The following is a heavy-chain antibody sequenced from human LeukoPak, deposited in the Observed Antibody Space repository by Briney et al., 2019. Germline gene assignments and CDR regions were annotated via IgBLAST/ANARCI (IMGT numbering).Heavy chain of an antibody. CDR1: GFILKSYG. J-gene: IGHJ4*02. V-gene: IGHV3-23*01. Sequence: GGSLRLSCAASGFILKSYGLNWVRQAPGKGLEWGSGICANGDSTYYADSVRGRFTISRDDSKNTRSLQMNGLLAEYTAIYYCQQVADYWGQGSLVTDCS. D-gene: IGHD2-15*01. CDR3: QQVADY. CDR2: ICANGDST.